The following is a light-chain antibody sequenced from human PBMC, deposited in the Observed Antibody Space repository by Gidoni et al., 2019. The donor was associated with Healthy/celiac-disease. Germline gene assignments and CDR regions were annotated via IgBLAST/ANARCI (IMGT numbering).Light chain of an antibody. Sequence: IQMTQSPSSLSASVGDRVTITCRASQSISSYLNWYQQKPGKATMLLTYAASSLQSGVPSRFSGSGSGTDFTLTISSLQPEDFATYYCQQSYSTPCSFGQXTKLEIK. V-gene: IGKV1-39*01. CDR3: QQSYSTPCS. CDR1: QSISSY. J-gene: IGKJ2*04. CDR2: AAS.